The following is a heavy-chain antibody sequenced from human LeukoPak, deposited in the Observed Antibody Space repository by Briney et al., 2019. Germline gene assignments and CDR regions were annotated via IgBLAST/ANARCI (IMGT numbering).Heavy chain of an antibody. D-gene: IGHD6-19*01. CDR1: GFTFSSYW. J-gene: IGHJ5*02. Sequence: GGSLRLSCAAPGFTFSSYWMSWVRQAPGKGLEWVANIKEDGSDKYYVDSVKGRFTISRDNAKNSLYLRMNSLRAEDTAVYFCARHGGGWSNYFDPWGQGTLVTVTS. V-gene: IGHV3-7*04. CDR3: ARHGGGWSNYFDP. CDR2: IKEDGSDK.